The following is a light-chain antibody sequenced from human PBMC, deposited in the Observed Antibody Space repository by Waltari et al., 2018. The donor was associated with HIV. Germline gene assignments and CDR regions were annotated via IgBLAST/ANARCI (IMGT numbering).Light chain of an antibody. CDR1: QSVSSY. CDR3: KHRSNWPLT. J-gene: IGKJ3*01. Sequence: EIVLTQSPGTLSLSPGERATLSCRASQSVSSYLAWYQQKPGQAPGLLIYDASNRATGIPARFSGSGSGTDFTLTISSLEPEDFAVYYCKHRSNWPLTFGPGTKVDIK. CDR2: DAS. V-gene: IGKV3-11*01.